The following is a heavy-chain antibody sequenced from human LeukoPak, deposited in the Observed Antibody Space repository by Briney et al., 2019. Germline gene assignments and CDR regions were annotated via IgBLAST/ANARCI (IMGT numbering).Heavy chain of an antibody. CDR2: IYYTGST. Sequence: PSETLSLTCTVSGGSISSGGYYWSWIRQHPGKGLEWIAYIYYTGSTYYNPSLKSRLTISVDTSKNHFSLRLSSMTAAATAVYYCARVPSVIDAFDIWGQGTMVTVSS. D-gene: IGHD2-21*01. J-gene: IGHJ3*02. CDR1: GGSISSGGYY. CDR3: ARVPSVIDAFDI. V-gene: IGHV4-31*03.